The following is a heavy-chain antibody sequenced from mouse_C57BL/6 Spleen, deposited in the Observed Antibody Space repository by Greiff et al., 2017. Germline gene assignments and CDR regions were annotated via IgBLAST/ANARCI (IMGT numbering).Heavy chain of an antibody. V-gene: IGHV3-6*01. J-gene: IGHJ2*01. CDR1: GYSITSGYY. CDR2: ISYDGSN. D-gene: IGHD2-4*01. CDR3: ARSYDYDRVDY. Sequence: EVQLQESGPGLVKPSQSLSLTCSVTGYSITSGYYWNWIRQFPGNKLEWMGYISYDGSNNYNPSLKNRISITRDTSKNQFFLKLNSVTTEDTATYYCARSYDYDRVDYWGQGTTLTVSS.